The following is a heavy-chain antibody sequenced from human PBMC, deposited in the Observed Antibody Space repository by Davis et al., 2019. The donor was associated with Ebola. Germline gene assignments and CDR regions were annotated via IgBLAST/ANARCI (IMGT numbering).Heavy chain of an antibody. V-gene: IGHV3-7*03. J-gene: IGHJ2*01. CDR2: IKQDGSEK. Sequence: GESLKISCAASGFTFSSYAMSWVRQAPGKGLEWVANIKQDGSEKYYVDSVKGRFTISRDNAKNSLYLQMNSLRAEDTAVYYCARDLWFGELLGYWYFDLWGRGTLVTVSS. CDR3: ARDLWFGELLGYWYFDL. D-gene: IGHD3-10*01. CDR1: GFTFSSYA.